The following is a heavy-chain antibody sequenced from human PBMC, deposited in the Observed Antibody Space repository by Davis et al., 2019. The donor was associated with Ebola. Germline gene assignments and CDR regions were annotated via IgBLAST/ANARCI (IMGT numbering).Heavy chain of an antibody. J-gene: IGHJ4*02. D-gene: IGHD1-1*01. Sequence: GESLKISCAASGFTFDFYAMSWVRQAPGKGLEWVSATTLSGGSTYYADSVKGRFTISRDNAKNSLFLQLSSLRADDTAVYYCARAQFPTTSDHWGQGTLVTVSS. CDR1: GFTFDFYA. CDR2: TTLSGGST. CDR3: ARAQFPTTSDH. V-gene: IGHV3-23*01.